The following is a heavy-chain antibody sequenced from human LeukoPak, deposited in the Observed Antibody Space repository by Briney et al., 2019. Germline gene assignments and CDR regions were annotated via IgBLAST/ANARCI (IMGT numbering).Heavy chain of an antibody. V-gene: IGHV3-30*04. J-gene: IGHJ3*02. CDR2: ISYDGSNK. Sequence: PGRSLRLSCAASGFTFSSYAMHWVRQAPGKGLEWVAVISYDGSNKYYADSVKGRFTISRDNAKNTVYLQMNSLRVEDTAMYFCASVRLPGDAFDIWGQGTRVTVSS. CDR1: GFTFSSYA. CDR3: ASVRLPGDAFDI.